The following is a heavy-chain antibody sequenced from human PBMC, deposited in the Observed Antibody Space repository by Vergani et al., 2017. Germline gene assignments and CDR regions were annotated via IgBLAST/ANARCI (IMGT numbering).Heavy chain of an antibody. Sequence: QVQLQESGPGLVKPSETLSLTCTVSGGSISSYYWSWIRQPPGKGLEWIGYISYSGSTNYNSSLKSRVTISVDTSENQFSLKLSSVTAADTAVYYFARGGRWFGEFLTSTYYYYGMDVWGQGTTVTVS. CDR3: ARGGRWFGEFLTSTYYYYGMDV. CDR1: GGSISSYY. V-gene: IGHV4-59*01. CDR2: ISYSGST. D-gene: IGHD3-10*01. J-gene: IGHJ6*02.